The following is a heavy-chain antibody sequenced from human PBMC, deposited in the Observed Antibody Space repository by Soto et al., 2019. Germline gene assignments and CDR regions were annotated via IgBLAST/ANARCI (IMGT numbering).Heavy chain of an antibody. CDR3: ASENGYISGPKNFGY. D-gene: IGHD6-25*01. J-gene: IGHJ4*02. V-gene: IGHV4-30-4*01. CDR2: IYASWSP. CDR1: GASISSGDYF. Sequence: PSQTRSLTCILDGASISSGDYFWNWIRQYPGKGLEWIVYIYASWSPYYNPSLKSRVTMSVATSKNQFSLKLRSVTAAATAVYYCASENGYISGPKNFGYWAKGTLVTVSS.